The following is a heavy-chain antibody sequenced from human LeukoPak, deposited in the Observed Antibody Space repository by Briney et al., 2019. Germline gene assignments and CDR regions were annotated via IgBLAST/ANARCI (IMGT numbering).Heavy chain of an antibody. Sequence: PGGSLRLSCAASGFTFSDYYWSWIRQPPGKGLEWVSYISSSGSTIYYADSVKGRFTISRDNAKNSLYLQMNSLRAEDTAVYYCARMITFGGVYPRPQYFDYWGQGTLVTVSS. CDR2: ISSSGSTI. D-gene: IGHD3-16*01. CDR1: GFTFSDYY. J-gene: IGHJ4*02. V-gene: IGHV3-11*01. CDR3: ARMITFGGVYPRPQYFDY.